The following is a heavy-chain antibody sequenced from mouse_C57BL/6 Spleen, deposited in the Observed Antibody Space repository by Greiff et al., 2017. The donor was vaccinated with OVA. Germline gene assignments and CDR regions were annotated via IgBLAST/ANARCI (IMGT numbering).Heavy chain of an antibody. CDR1: GYTFTTYP. J-gene: IGHJ1*03. V-gene: IGHV1-47*01. D-gene: IGHD3-3*01. CDR3: ARGGDVDWYFDV. Sequence: VMLVESGAELVKPGASVKMSCKASGYTFTTYPIEWMKQNHGKSLEWIGNFHPYNDDTKYNEKFKGKATLTVEKSSSTVYLELSRLTSDDSAVYYCARGGDVDWYFDVWGTGTTVTVSS. CDR2: FHPYNDDT.